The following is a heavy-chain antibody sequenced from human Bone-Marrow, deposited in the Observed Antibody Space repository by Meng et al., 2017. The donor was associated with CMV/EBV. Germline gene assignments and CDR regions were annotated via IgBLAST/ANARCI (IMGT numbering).Heavy chain of an antibody. D-gene: IGHD1-7*01. CDR2: ISSSSSTI. V-gene: IGHV3-48*04. Sequence: GESLKISCAASGFTVSSNYMSWVRQAPGKGLEWVSYISSSSSTIYYADSVKGRFTISRDNAKNSLYLQMNSLRAEDTAVYYCARGGGYNWNYFTYYYGMDVWGQGTTVTVSS. CDR1: GFTVSSNY. CDR3: ARGGGYNWNYFTYYYGMDV. J-gene: IGHJ6*02.